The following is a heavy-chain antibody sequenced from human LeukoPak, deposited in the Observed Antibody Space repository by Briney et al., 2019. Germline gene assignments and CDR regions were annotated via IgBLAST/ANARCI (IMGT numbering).Heavy chain of an antibody. CDR3: ARAPIASAVIDY. CDR2: MNPNSGNT. J-gene: IGHJ4*02. CDR1: GDTFTTYD. Sequence: ASVKVSCKASGDTFTTYDINWVRQATGQGLEWLGWMNPNSGNTDYAQEFQGRVTMTRDTSISTAYMQLSSLRSDDTAVYYCARAPIASAVIDYWGQGTLVTVSS. D-gene: IGHD6-13*01. V-gene: IGHV1-8*01.